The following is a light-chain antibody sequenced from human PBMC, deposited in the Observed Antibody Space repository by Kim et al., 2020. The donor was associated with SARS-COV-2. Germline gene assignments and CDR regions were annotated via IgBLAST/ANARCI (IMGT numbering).Light chain of an antibody. V-gene: IGKV3-20*01. CDR3: QQYAISPRT. CDR1: QSLSSTY. Sequence: EIVLTQSPDTLSLSPGERATLSCRASQSLSSTYLAWYQQKPGQAPRLLIYGASNRATGVPDRYSGSGSGTDFTLTISRLEPEDFAVYYCQQYAISPRTFGQGTKVEIK. J-gene: IGKJ1*01. CDR2: GAS.